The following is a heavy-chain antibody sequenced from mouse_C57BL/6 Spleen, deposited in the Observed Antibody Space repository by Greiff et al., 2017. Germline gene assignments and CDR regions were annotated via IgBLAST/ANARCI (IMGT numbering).Heavy chain of an antibody. V-gene: IGHV1-82*01. CDR3: ARHSSPALYFDV. J-gene: IGHJ1*03. Sequence: VQLQQSGPELVKPGASVKISCKASGYAFSSSWMNWVKQRPGKGLEWIGRIYPGDGDTNYNGKFKGKATLTADKSSSTAYMQLSSLTSEDSAVYFGARHSSPALYFDVWGTGTTVTVSS. CDR1: GYAFSSSW. D-gene: IGHD1-1*01. CDR2: IYPGDGDT.